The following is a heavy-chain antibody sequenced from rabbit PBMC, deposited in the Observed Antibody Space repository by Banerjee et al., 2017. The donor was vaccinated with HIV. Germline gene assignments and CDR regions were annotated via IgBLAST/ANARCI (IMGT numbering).Heavy chain of an antibody. V-gene: IGHV1S40*01. CDR2: IDAGSSSFT. Sequence: QSLEESRGGLVKPGGTLTLTCTASGFSFSTTYYMCWVRQAPGKGLEWITCIDAGSSSFTYFATWAKGRFTISKPSSTTVTLQMTRLTAADTATYFCARDTASSFSSYGMDLWGQGTLVTVS. CDR3: ARDTASSFSSYGMDL. CDR1: GFSFSTTYY. D-gene: IGHD8-1*01. J-gene: IGHJ6*01.